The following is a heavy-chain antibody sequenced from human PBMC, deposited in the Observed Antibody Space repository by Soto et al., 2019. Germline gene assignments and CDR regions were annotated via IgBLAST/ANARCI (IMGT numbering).Heavy chain of an antibody. D-gene: IGHD4-17*01. CDR1: GFTFDDYA. Sequence: EVQLVESGGGLVQPGRSLRLSCAASGFTFDDYAMHWVRQAPGKGLEWVSGISWNSGSIGYADSVKGRFTISRDNAKNSLYLQMNSLRAEDTALYYCAKDRGTTVPTSGFDYWGQGTLVTVSS. CDR2: ISWNSGSI. V-gene: IGHV3-9*01. CDR3: AKDRGTTVPTSGFDY. J-gene: IGHJ4*02.